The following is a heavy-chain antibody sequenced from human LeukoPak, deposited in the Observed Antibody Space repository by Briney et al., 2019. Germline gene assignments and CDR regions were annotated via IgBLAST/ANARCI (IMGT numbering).Heavy chain of an antibody. J-gene: IGHJ4*02. CDR3: ANGRGGYSYGYYFDY. CDR2: IYSGGST. V-gene: IGHV3-53*01. D-gene: IGHD5-18*01. Sequence: GGSLRLSCAASGFTVSSNYMSWVRQAPGKGLEWVSVIYSGGSTYYADSVKGRFTISRDNSKNTLYLQMNSLRAEDTAVYYCANGRGGYSYGYYFDYWGQGTLVTVSS. CDR1: GFTVSSNY.